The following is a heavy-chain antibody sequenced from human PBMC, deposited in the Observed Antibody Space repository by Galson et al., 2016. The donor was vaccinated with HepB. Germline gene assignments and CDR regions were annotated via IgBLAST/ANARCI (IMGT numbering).Heavy chain of an antibody. V-gene: IGHV3-23*01. CDR1: GFSFSSYV. D-gene: IGHD2-15*01. CDR2: ISGSGGNT. J-gene: IGHJ4*02. Sequence: SLRLSCAASGFSFSSYVMSWVRQAPGKGLEWLTAISGSGGNTYYADSVKGRFTISRDHYRKTLYLQINSLRAEDTAVYYCAKMTDSAANSALSDWGQGTLVTVST. CDR3: AKMTDSAANSALSD.